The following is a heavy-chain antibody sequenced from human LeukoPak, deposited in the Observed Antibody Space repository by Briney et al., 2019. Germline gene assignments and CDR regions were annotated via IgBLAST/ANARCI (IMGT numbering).Heavy chain of an antibody. CDR3: ARRYCSGGSCPFDY. D-gene: IGHD2-15*01. Sequence: MTSETLSLTCTVSGGSISSSSYYWGWIRQPPGKGLEWIGSIYYSGSTSYNPSLKSRVTISVDTSKNQFSLKLSSVTAADTAVYYCARRYCSGGSCPFDYWGQGTLVTVSS. CDR1: GGSISSSSYY. V-gene: IGHV4-39*01. CDR2: IYYSGST. J-gene: IGHJ4*02.